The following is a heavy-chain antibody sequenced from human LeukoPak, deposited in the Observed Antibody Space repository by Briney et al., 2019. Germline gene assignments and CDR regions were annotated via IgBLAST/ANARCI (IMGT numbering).Heavy chain of an antibody. J-gene: IGHJ4*02. CDR2: ISSSSDHT. CDR3: ARMLYGLGSHYGY. V-gene: IGHV3-11*03. D-gene: IGHD3-10*01. CDR1: GFIFSDYY. Sequence: PGGSLRLSCAASGFIFSDYYMSWVRQAPGKGLEWVSYISSSSDHTNYADSVKGRFTISRDNAKNSLYLQMNRLRAEDTAVYYCARMLYGLGSHYGYWGQGTLVTVSS.